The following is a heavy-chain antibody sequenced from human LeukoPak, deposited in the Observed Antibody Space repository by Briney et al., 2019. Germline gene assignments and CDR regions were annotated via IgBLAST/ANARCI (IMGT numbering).Heavy chain of an antibody. V-gene: IGHV1-2*02. Sequence: ASVKVSCKASGYTFTGYYMHWVRQAPGQGLEWMGWINPKSGGTNYAQKFQGRVTMTRNTSISTAYMELSSLRSEDTAVYYCARGPMSPRRRGSSWYVIFDYWGQGTLVTVSS. CDR1: GYTFTGYY. D-gene: IGHD6-13*01. CDR2: INPKSGGT. CDR3: ARGPMSPRRRGSSWYVIFDY. J-gene: IGHJ4*02.